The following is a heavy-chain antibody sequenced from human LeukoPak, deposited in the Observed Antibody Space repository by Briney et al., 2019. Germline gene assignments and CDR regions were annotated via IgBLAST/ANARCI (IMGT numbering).Heavy chain of an antibody. D-gene: IGHD3-10*01. CDR2: IYYSGST. Sequence: PSETLSLTCTVSGGSISSSSYYWGWIRQPPGKGLEWIGSIYYSGSTYCNPSLKSRVTISVDTSKNQFSLKLSSVTAADTAVYYCARGSLGRFDPWGQGTLVTVSS. CDR3: ARGSLGRFDP. V-gene: IGHV4-39*01. J-gene: IGHJ5*02. CDR1: GGSISSSSYY.